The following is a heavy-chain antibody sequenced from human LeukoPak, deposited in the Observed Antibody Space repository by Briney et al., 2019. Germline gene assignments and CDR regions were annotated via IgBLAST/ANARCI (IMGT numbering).Heavy chain of an antibody. CDR1: GYTFTSYG. V-gene: IGHV1-18*01. D-gene: IGHD3-10*01. Sequence: ASVKVSCKASGYTFTSYGISWVRQAPGQGLEWMGWISAYNGNTNYAQKLQGRVTMTTDTSTSTAYMELRSLRSDDTAVYYCARDGRYGSGSYYYYYGTDVWGQGTTVTVSS. J-gene: IGHJ6*02. CDR2: ISAYNGNT. CDR3: ARDGRYGSGSYYYYYGTDV.